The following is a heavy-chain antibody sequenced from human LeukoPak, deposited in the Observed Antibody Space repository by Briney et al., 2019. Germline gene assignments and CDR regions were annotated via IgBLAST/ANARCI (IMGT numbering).Heavy chain of an antibody. CDR2: IKESGSEK. CDR3: ARDTDGSLDY. J-gene: IGHJ4*02. CDR1: GFTFDYYW. Sequence: GGSLRLSCAASGFTFDYYWMTWVRQAPGKGLEWLANIKESGSEKYYVDSVKGRFTISRDNAKNSLYLQMNSLRVEDTAVYYCARDTDGSLDYWGQGILVTVAS. V-gene: IGHV3-7*01. D-gene: IGHD1-26*01.